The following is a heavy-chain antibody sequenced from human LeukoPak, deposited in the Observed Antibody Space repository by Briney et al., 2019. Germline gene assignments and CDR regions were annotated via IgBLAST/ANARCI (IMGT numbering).Heavy chain of an antibody. Sequence: ASVKVSCKASGGTFSSYAISWVRQAPGQGLEWMGGIIPIFGTANYAQKFQGRVTITADESTSTAYMELSSLRSEDTAVYYCARDQGPYYYDSSGSGFDPWGQGTLVTVSS. CDR1: GGTFSSYA. CDR2: IIPIFGTA. J-gene: IGHJ5*02. CDR3: ARDQGPYYYDSSGSGFDP. V-gene: IGHV1-69*13. D-gene: IGHD3-22*01.